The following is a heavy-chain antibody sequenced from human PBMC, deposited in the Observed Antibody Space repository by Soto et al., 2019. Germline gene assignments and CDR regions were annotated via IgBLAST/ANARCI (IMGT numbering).Heavy chain of an antibody. J-gene: IGHJ4*02. CDR2: TSSSGTTI. CDR1: GFTFNSYE. Sequence: GGSLRLSCAASGFTFNSYEMNWVRQAPGKGLEWVSYTSSSGTTIYYADSVKGRFTISRDNARNSLYLRMNSLTAEDTAVYYCARGWSDFCSSAGYFECSGQGTQVTVSS. D-gene: IGHD3-3*01. V-gene: IGHV3-48*03. CDR3: ARGWSDFCSSAGYFEC.